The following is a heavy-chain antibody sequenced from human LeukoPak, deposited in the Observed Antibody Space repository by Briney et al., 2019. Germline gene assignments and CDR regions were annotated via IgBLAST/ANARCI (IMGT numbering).Heavy chain of an antibody. CDR1: GYIFTDYW. CDR2: IYPGDSDT. D-gene: IGHD5/OR15-5a*01. V-gene: IGHV5-51*01. J-gene: IGHJ4*02. CDR3: ARRGSSVYYYFDY. Sequence: GESLKISCQGSGYIFTDYWIGWVRQMPGKGLEWMGIIYPGDSDTRYSPSLQGQVTISADKSISTAYLQWSSLKASDTAMYYCARRGSSVYYYFDYWGQGTLVTVSS.